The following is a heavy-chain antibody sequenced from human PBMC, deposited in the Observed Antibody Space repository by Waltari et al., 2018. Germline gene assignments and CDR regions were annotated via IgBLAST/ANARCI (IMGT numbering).Heavy chain of an antibody. Sequence: ELQLVESGGGLVQPGGSLRLYCAAPGFTFSSYAQHWARQAPGKGLEYVSAISSNGGRTYYANSVKGRFTISRDNSKNTLYLQMGSLRAEDMAVYYCARGDPFYGDYRLPGMDVWGQGTTVTVSS. V-gene: IGHV3-64*01. D-gene: IGHD4-17*01. CDR1: GFTFSSYA. J-gene: IGHJ6*02. CDR3: ARGDPFYGDYRLPGMDV. CDR2: ISSNGGRT.